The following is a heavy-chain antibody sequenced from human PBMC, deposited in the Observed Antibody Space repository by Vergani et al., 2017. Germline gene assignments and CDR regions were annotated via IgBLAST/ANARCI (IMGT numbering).Heavy chain of an antibody. J-gene: IGHJ4*02. Sequence: QVQLVQSGAEVKKPGASVKVSCKVSGYTLTELSMHWVRQAPGKGLEWMGGFDPEDGETIYAQKFQGRVTMTEDTSTDTAYMELSSLRSEDTAVYYCATDSQYYYDSSGYLRGRGFDYWGQGTLVTVSS. D-gene: IGHD3-22*01. CDR2: FDPEDGET. V-gene: IGHV1-24*01. CDR3: ATDSQYYYDSSGYLRGRGFDY. CDR1: GYTLTELS.